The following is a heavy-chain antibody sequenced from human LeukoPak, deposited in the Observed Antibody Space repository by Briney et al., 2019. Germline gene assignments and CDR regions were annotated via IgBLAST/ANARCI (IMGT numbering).Heavy chain of an antibody. J-gene: IGHJ4*02. V-gene: IGHV3-23*01. D-gene: IGHD3-22*01. CDR3: AKEVTCGNYCHYVDY. CDR2: ISDSGATT. CDR1: GFTFSSYA. Sequence: PGGSLRLSCAASGFTFSSYAMSWVRQAPGKGLEWVSAISDSGATTYYADSVKGRFTISRDNSKNTLYLQMNSLRAEDTAVYYCAKEVTCGNYCHYVDYWGQGTSVTVSS.